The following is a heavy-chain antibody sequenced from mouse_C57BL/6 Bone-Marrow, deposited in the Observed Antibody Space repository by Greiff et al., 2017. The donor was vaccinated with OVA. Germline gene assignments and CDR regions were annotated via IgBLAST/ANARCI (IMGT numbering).Heavy chain of an antibody. J-gene: IGHJ1*03. Sequence: VQLQQSGAELVKPGASVKLSCKASGYTFTEYTIHWVKQRSGQGLEWNGWLYPGSGSIKYNEKFKDKATLTVDKSSSTVYMQLSRLTSEDSAVYFYERHPDCYYGDYWYFDVWGTGTTVTVSS. D-gene: IGHD1-1*01. V-gene: IGHV1-62-2*01. CDR3: ERHPDCYYGDYWYFDV. CDR2: LYPGSGSI. CDR1: GYTFTEYT.